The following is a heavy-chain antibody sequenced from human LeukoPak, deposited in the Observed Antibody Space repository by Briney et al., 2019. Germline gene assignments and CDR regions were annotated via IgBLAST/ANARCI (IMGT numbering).Heavy chain of an antibody. D-gene: IGHD1-26*01. V-gene: IGHV1-18*01. CDR2: ISAYNGNT. J-gene: IGHJ4*02. Sequence: ASVKVSCKASGYTFTSYGISWVRQAPGQGLEWMGWISAYNGNTNYAQKLHGRVTMTTDTSTSTAYMELRSLRSDDTAVYYCARDPLTSLYSGSSGGDYWGQGTLVTVSS. CDR1: GYTFTSYG. CDR3: ARDPLTSLYSGSSGGDY.